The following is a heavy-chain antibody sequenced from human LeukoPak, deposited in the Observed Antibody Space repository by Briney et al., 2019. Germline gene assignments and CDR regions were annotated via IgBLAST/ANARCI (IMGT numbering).Heavy chain of an antibody. CDR3: ARVITMVDAFDI. Sequence: SETLSLTCSVSDDSISTYYWSWLRQPQGKGPEWMGFVYSTGHTNYNPSLKSRVTMSLDTSKNQFSLKLSSVTAADTTVYYCARVITMVDAFDIWGQGTMVTVSS. J-gene: IGHJ3*02. CDR2: VYSTGHT. V-gene: IGHV4-59*01. CDR1: DDSISTYY. D-gene: IGHD3-10*01.